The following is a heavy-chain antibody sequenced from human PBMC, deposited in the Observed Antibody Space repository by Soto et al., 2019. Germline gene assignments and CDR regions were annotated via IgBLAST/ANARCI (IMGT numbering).Heavy chain of an antibody. CDR2: IIPIFGTA. Sequence: SVKVSCKASGGTFSSYSISWVRQAPGQGLEWMGGIIPIFGTANYAQKFQGRVTITADESTSTAYMELSSLRSEDTAVYYCASPYDSSTMLDYWGQGTLVTVSS. CDR3: ASPYDSSTMLDY. D-gene: IGHD3-22*01. J-gene: IGHJ4*02. V-gene: IGHV1-69*13. CDR1: GGTFSSYS.